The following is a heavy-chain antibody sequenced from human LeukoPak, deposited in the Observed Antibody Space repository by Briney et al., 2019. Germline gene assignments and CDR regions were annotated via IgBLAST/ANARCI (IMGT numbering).Heavy chain of an antibody. CDR1: TYSISSDFY. J-gene: IGHJ4*02. D-gene: IGHD2-8*01. V-gene: IGHV4-38-2*01. CDR2: IYHDYTT. CDR3: ANADTEDFFDF. Sequence: PSETLSLTWAVSTYSISSDFYWGWVRQPPGQGLEWVGSIYHDYTTYYNPSLRGRVTLSLDMSRKQFSLELTSVTAADTATYYCANADTEDFFDFWGQGKLVTVSS.